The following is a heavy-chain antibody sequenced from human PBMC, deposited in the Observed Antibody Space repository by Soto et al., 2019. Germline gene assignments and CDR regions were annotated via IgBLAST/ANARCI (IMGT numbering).Heavy chain of an antibody. CDR1: GGTFSSYA. J-gene: IGHJ6*02. Sequence: ASVKVSCKASGGTFSSYAISWVRQAPGQGLEWMGGIIPIFGTANYAQKFQGRVTITADESTSTAYMELSSLRSEDTAVYYCARGYCSSTSCSYHYGMDVWGQGTTVTSP. V-gene: IGHV1-69*13. CDR3: ARGYCSSTSCSYHYGMDV. CDR2: IIPIFGTA. D-gene: IGHD2-2*01.